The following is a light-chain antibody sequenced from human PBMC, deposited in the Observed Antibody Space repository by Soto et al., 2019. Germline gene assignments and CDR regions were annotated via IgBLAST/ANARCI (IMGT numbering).Light chain of an antibody. V-gene: IGLV1-51*01. CDR3: GTWNTRLTAV. Sequence: QSVLTQPPSVSAAPGQKVTISCSGSSSNIGNGYVSWYQQLPGTAPKVVIYADNKRPSGIPDRFSGSKTGTSATLVISGLQTGDEADYFCGTWNTRLTAVFGGGTKLTVL. CDR2: ADN. J-gene: IGLJ2*01. CDR1: SSNIGNGY.